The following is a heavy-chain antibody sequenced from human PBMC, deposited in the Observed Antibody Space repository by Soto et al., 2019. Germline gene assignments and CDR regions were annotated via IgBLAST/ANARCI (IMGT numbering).Heavy chain of an antibody. CDR1: GGSISSGDYY. Sequence: QVQLQESGPGLVKPSQTLSLTCTVSGGSISSGDYYWRWIRQPPGKGLELIGYIYYSGSTYCNPPLTIRVTITVDTSKNQYSLKLSSVTAADTAVYYCASSSYGSSSFWFDPWGQGTLVTVSA. CDR3: ASSSYGSSSFWFDP. J-gene: IGHJ5*02. D-gene: IGHD6-6*01. CDR2: IYYSGST. V-gene: IGHV4-30-4*01.